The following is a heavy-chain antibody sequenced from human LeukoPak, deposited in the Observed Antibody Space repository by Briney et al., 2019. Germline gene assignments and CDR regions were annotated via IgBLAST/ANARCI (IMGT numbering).Heavy chain of an antibody. Sequence: PGGSLRLSCAASGFTFSSYSMNWVRQAPGKGLEWVSSISSSSSYIYYADSVKGRFTISRDNAKNSLYLQMNSLRAEDTALYYCAKDIGSGSYYRSNAFDIWGQGTMVTVSS. CDR1: GFTFSSYS. CDR3: AKDIGSGSYYRSNAFDI. J-gene: IGHJ3*02. D-gene: IGHD1-26*01. CDR2: ISSSSSYI. V-gene: IGHV3-21*04.